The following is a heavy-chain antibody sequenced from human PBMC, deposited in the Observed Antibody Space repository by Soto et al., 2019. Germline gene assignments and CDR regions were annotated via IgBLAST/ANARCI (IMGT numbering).Heavy chain of an antibody. CDR2: IYYAGTT. V-gene: IGHV4-59*08. J-gene: IGHJ4*02. CDR3: ARLGGYYQALDS. Sequence: SETLSLTCTVSGGSLSSYYWSWTRQPPGKGLEWIGYIYYAGTTTYNPSLKSRVTISLDASKNQFSLKLDSVTAADTAVYYCARLGGYYQALDSWGQGTLVTVSS. CDR1: GGSLSSYY. D-gene: IGHD3-22*01.